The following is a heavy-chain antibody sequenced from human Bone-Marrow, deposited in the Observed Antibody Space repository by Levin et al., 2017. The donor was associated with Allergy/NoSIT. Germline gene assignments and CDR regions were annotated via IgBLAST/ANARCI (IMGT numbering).Heavy chain of an antibody. Sequence: SETLSLTCTVSGGSISSSSYYWGWIRQPPGKGLEWIGSIYYSGSTYYNPSLKSRVTISVDTSKNQFSLKLSSVTAADTAVYYCARTYDYYDSSGQQDWGQGTLVTVSS. D-gene: IGHD3-22*01. CDR2: IYYSGST. J-gene: IGHJ4*02. CDR3: ARTYDYYDSSGQQD. V-gene: IGHV4-39*01. CDR1: GGSISSSSYY.